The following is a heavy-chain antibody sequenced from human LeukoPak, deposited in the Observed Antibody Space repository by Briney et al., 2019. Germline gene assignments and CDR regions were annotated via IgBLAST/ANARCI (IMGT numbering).Heavy chain of an antibody. CDR3: ARAGGYSYGSGHFDY. D-gene: IGHD5-18*01. J-gene: IGHJ4*02. CDR2: ISSSSSYI. V-gene: IGHV3-21*01. CDR1: GFTFSSYS. Sequence: GGSLRLSCAASGFTFSSYSMNWVRQAPGKGLEWVSSISSSSSYIYYADSVKGRFTISRDNAKNSLYLQMNSLRAEDTAVYYCARAGGYSYGSGHFDYWGQGTSVTVSS.